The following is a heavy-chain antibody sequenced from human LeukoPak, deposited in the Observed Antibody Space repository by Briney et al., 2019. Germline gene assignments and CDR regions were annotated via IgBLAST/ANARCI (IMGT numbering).Heavy chain of an antibody. V-gene: IGHV3-64*02. Sequence: GGSLRLSCAASGFTFSSYAMHCVRQAPGKGLEYVSAISSNGGSTYYADSVKGRFTISRDNSKNTLYLQMGSLSAQDMAVYYGASVGPGARYSSGSYSLHNAFDIWGQGTMVTVSS. D-gene: IGHD3-10*01. J-gene: IGHJ3*02. CDR3: ASVGPGARYSSGSYSLHNAFDI. CDR1: GFTFSSYA. CDR2: ISSNGGST.